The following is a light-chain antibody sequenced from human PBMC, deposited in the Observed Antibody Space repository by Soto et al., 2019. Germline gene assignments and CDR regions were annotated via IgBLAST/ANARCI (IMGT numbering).Light chain of an antibody. CDR2: NTN. CDR1: SGPVFTSSY. CDR3: LLYLGGGIWV. J-gene: IGLJ3*02. V-gene: IGLV8-61*01. Sequence: VVTQEPSFSVSPGGTVTLTCGLSSGPVFTSSYPNWYQQTPGQAPRTLIFNTNTRSSGVPDRFSGSILGDKAALTITGAQADDDSYYYCLLYLGGGIWVFGGGTQLTVL.